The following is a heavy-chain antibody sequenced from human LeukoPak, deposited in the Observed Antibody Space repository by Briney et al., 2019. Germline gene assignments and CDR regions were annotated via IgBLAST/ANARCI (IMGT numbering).Heavy chain of an antibody. CDR1: GYTFTSYY. V-gene: IGHV1-46*01. D-gene: IGHD3-10*01. J-gene: IGHJ4*02. Sequence: ASVKVSCKASGYTFTSYYMHWVRQAPGQGLEWMGIINPSGGSTSYAQKFQGGVTMTRDTSTSTVYMELSSLRSEDTAVYYCARGARGAGILYYFDYWGQGTLVTVSS. CDR2: INPSGGST. CDR3: ARGARGAGILYYFDY.